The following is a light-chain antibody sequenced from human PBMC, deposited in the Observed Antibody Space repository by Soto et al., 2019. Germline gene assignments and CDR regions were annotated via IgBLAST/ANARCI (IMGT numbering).Light chain of an antibody. CDR1: QSISNW. V-gene: IGKV1-5*01. J-gene: IGKJ3*01. CDR3: QQLFTYPPT. CDR2: DAS. Sequence: DIQMTQSPSTLSASVGDRVTITCRASQSISNWLAWYQQRPGQAPKLLIYDASSLESGVPSTFSGSASGTEFTLTISSLQPDDFATYYCQQLFTYPPTFGPGTKVDIK.